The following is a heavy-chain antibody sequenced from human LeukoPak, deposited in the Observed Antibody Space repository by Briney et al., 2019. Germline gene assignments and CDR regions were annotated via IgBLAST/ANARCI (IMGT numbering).Heavy chain of an antibody. J-gene: IGHJ4*02. CDR3: ARRTGDYNYLDY. CDR2: TYYKSKWYN. V-gene: IGHV6-1*01. Sequence: SQTLSLTCAISGDSVSSNSAPWNWIRQSPSRGVEWLGRTYYKSKWYNDYAVSVKSRITINPDTSKNQCSLQLNSVTPEDTAVYYCARRTGDYNYLDYWGQGTLVTVSS. D-gene: IGHD4-17*01. CDR1: GDSVSSNSAP.